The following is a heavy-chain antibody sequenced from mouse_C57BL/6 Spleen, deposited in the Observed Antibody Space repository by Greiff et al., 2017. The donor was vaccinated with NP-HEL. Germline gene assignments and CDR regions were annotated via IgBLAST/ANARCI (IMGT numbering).Heavy chain of an antibody. CDR2: IYPGNGDT. CDR1: GYTFTSYN. V-gene: IGHV1-12*01. D-gene: IGHD2-4*01. CDR3: ARSGDYDVGYAMDY. J-gene: IGHJ4*01. Sequence: QVTLKVSGAELVRPGASVKMSCKASGYTFTSYNMHWVKQTPRQGLEWIGAIYPGNGDTSYNQKFKGKATLTVDKSSSTAYMQLSSLTSEDSAVYFCARSGDYDVGYAMDYWGQGTSVTVSS.